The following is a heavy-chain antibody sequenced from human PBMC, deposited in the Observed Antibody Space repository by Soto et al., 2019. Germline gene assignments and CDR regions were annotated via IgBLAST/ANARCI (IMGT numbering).Heavy chain of an antibody. CDR2: IYKSATT. Sequence: SETLSLTCSVSGDSISNLDYFWAWIRQPPGQALEYIGYIYKSATTYYNPSFESRVAISVDTSKSQFSLNVTSVTAADTAVYFCARGRYCLTGKCFPNWFDSWGQGALVTVSS. D-gene: IGHD7-27*01. V-gene: IGHV4-30-4*01. CDR1: GDSISNLDYF. J-gene: IGHJ5*01. CDR3: ARGRYCLTGKCFPNWFDS.